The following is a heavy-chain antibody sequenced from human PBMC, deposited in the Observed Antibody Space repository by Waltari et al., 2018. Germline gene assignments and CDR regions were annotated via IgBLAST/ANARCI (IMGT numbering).Heavy chain of an antibody. CDR1: GFTFSSYG. J-gene: IGHJ4*02. D-gene: IGHD6-13*01. Sequence: QVQLVESGGGVVQPGGSLRLSCAASGFTFSSYGMPWVRQAPGKGLEWVAFIRYDGSNKYYADSVKGRFTISRDNSKNTLYLQMNSLRAEDTAVYYCAKRGPSSSWFLDYWGQGTLVTVSS. V-gene: IGHV3-30*02. CDR3: AKRGPSSSWFLDY. CDR2: IRYDGSNK.